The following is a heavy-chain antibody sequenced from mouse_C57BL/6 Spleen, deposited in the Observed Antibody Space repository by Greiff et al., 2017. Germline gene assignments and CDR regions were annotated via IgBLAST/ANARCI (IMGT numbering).Heavy chain of an antibody. J-gene: IGHJ4*01. Sequence: QVQLQQPGAELVKPGASVKLSCKASGYTFTSYWMPWVKQRPGQGLEWIGMIHPNSGSTNYNEKFKSKATLTVDKSSSTAYMQLSRLTSEDSAVYDCARVHWDVDDMDVWGKGTTVTVSS. D-gene: IGHD4-1*01. CDR1: GYTFTSYW. CDR2: IHPNSGST. CDR3: ARVHWDVDDMDV. V-gene: IGHV1-64*01.